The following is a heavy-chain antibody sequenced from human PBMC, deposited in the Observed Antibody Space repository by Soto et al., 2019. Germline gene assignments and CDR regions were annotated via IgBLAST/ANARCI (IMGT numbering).Heavy chain of an antibody. D-gene: IGHD2-8*01. J-gene: IGHJ4*01. Sequence: ASVKVSCKASGYTFTSYAMHWVRQAPGQRLEWMGWINAGNGNTKYSQKFQGRVTITRDTSASTAYMELSSLRSEDTAVYYCASSVHCTNGVCYWFDYWGHGTLVTVSS. CDR3: ASSVHCTNGVCYWFDY. V-gene: IGHV1-3*01. CDR1: GYTFTSYA. CDR2: INAGNGNT.